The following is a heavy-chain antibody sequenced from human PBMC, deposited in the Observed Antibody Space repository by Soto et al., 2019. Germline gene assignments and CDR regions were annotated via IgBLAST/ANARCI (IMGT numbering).Heavy chain of an antibody. V-gene: IGHV4-59*01. D-gene: IGHD6-13*01. CDR3: ARDIAAAGPGTFDY. CDR1: ASSISSYY. CDR2: IYYSGST. J-gene: IGHJ4*02. Sequence: SETLSLTCTVSASSISSYYWSWIRQPPGKGLEWIGYIYYSGSTNYNPSLKSRVTISVDTSKNQFSLKLSSVTAADTAVYYCARDIAAAGPGTFDYWGQGTLVTVSS.